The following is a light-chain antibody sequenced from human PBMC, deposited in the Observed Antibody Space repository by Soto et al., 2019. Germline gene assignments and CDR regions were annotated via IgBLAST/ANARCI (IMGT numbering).Light chain of an antibody. CDR1: QSVSSS. CDR2: GAS. J-gene: IGKJ4*01. CDR3: PQYGSSLLT. V-gene: IGKV3-20*01. Sequence: EIVMTQSPATLSMSPGERATLSCRASQSVSSSLAWYQQKPGQAPRLLLYGASTRATGVPARFSGSGSGTEFTLTISRLEPEDFAVYYCPQYGSSLLTFGGGTNVDIK.